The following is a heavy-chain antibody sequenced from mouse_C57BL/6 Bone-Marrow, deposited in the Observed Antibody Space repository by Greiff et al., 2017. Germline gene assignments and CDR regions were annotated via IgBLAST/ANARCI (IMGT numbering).Heavy chain of an antibody. J-gene: IGHJ2*01. Sequence: EVQLQQSGGDLVKPGGSLKLSCAASGFTFSSYGMSWVRQTPDKRLEWVATISSGGSYTYYPDSVQGRFTISRDNAKNTLYLQMSSLKSEYTAMYYCARGVLGYYFDYWGQGTTLPVSS. CDR2: ISSGGSYT. CDR3: ARGVLGYYFDY. D-gene: IGHD4-1*01. V-gene: IGHV5-6*01. CDR1: GFTFSSYG.